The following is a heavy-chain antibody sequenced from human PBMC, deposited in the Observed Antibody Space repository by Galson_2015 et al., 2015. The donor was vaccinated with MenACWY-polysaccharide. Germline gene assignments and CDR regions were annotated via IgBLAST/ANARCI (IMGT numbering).Heavy chain of an antibody. Sequence: TLSLTCTVSGGSISDTFWSWIRQPPGKGLKWIGYAHYSGNTNYSPSLKSRVTMSVDTSKNQFSLNLSSVTAADTAVYYCTRDNNNYGDYWGQGTLVTVSS. V-gene: IGHV4-59*01. D-gene: IGHD4-11*01. CDR2: AHYSGNT. J-gene: IGHJ4*02. CDR1: GGSISDTF. CDR3: TRDNNNYGDY.